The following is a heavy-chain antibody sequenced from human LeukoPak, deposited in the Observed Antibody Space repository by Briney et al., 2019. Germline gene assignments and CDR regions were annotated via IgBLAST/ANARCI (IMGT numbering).Heavy chain of an antibody. J-gene: IGHJ4*02. CDR3: AKAPNIMLVVGTDYFVY. CDR1: GFTFSSYA. CDR2: ISGSGGGT. V-gene: IGHV3-23*01. Sequence: GGSLRLSCAASGFTFSSYAMSWVRQAPGKGLEWVSGISGSGGGTYYADSMKGRFTISRDNSKNTLNLQMNSLRAEDTAVYYCAKAPNIMLVVGTDYFVYWGQGTLVTVS. D-gene: IGHD3-16*01.